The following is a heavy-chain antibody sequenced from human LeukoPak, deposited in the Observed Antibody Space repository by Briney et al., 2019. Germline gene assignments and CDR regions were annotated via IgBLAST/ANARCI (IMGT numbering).Heavy chain of an antibody. CDR3: ARDRSGKGCSGGSCLKAKYYYYYYGMDV. J-gene: IGHJ6*02. Sequence: PGGSLRLSCAASGFTVSSNYMSWVRQAPGKGLEWVSVIYSGGSTYYADSVKGRFTISRDNSKNTLYLQMNSLRAEDTAVYYCARDRSGKGCSGGSCLKAKYYYYYYGMDVWGQGTTVTVSS. D-gene: IGHD2-15*01. CDR2: IYSGGST. CDR1: GFTVSSNY. V-gene: IGHV3-66*01.